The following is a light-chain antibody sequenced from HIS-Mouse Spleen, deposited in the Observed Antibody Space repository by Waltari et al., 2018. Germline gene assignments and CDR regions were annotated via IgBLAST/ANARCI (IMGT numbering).Light chain of an antibody. J-gene: IGKJ2*01. CDR3: QQYGSSPYT. CDR2: GAS. V-gene: IGKV3-20*01. CDR1: QSVSSSY. Sequence: EIVFTRSPGTLSLSTGERATLFCRASQSVSSSYLAWYQQKPGQAPRLLIYGASSRATGIPDRFSGSGSGTDFTLTISRLEPEDFAVYYCQQYGSSPYTFGQGTKLEIK.